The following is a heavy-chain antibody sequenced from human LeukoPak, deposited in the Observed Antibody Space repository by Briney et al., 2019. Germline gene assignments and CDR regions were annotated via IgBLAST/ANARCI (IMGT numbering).Heavy chain of an antibody. Sequence: SGGSLRLSCAASGFTFSSYWMTWVRQAPGKGLGWVANIKQDGSEKYYVDSVKGRFTISRDNAKNSLYLQMNSLRAEDTAVDYCARMGCGGNCYSSAYYYYYMDVWGKGTTVTVSS. V-gene: IGHV3-7*01. D-gene: IGHD2-15*01. CDR2: IKQDGSEK. CDR3: ARMGCGGNCYSSAYYYYYMDV. CDR1: GFTFSSYW. J-gene: IGHJ6*03.